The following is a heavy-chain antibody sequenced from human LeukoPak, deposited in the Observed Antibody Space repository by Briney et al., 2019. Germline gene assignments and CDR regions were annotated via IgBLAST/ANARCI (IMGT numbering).Heavy chain of an antibody. CDR3: AKDGSSWYWGGEEYYFDY. D-gene: IGHD6-13*01. V-gene: IGHV3-23*01. Sequence: PGGSLRLSCAASGFTFSSYAMSWVRQAPGKGLEWVSAISGSGGSTYYADSVKGRFTISRDNSKNTLYLQMNSLRAEDTAVYYCAKDGSSWYWGGEEYYFDYWGQGTLVTVSS. CDR2: ISGSGGST. J-gene: IGHJ4*02. CDR1: GFTFSSYA.